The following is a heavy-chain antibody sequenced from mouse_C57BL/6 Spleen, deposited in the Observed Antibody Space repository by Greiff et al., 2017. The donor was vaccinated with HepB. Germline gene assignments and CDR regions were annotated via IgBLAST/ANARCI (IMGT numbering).Heavy chain of an antibody. D-gene: IGHD4-1*01. CDR2: IYPGNSDT. CDR1: GYTFTSYW. J-gene: IGHJ4*01. V-gene: IGHV1-5*01. Sequence: EVQLQQSGTVLARPGASVKMSCKTSGYTFTSYWMHWVKQRPGQGLEWIGAIYPGNSDTSYNQKFKGKAKLTAVTSASTAYMELSSLTNEDSAVYYCTRGRLTGPLYYYAMDYWGQGTSVTVSS. CDR3: TRGRLTGPLYYYAMDY.